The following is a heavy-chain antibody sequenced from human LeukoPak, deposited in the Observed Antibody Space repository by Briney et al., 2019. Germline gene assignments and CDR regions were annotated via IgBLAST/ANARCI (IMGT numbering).Heavy chain of an antibody. V-gene: IGHV3-7*01. CDR1: GLSFSGQW. CDR3: AFNNNFKY. J-gene: IGHJ4*02. D-gene: IGHD1/OR15-1a*01. Sequence: GGPLRLSCTASGLSFSGQWMNWVRQSPGQGLEWVANIKYDGSEKYYVDSVKGRFTISREDAKNSLSLQMDSVRPEDTAVYYCAFNNNFKYWGLGTLVIVSS. CDR2: IKYDGSEK.